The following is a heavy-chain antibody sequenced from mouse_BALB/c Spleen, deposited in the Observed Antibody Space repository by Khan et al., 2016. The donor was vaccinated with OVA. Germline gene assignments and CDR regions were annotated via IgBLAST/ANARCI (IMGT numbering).Heavy chain of an antibody. CDR2: ISPGSGDT. CDR1: GYTFTDYY. V-gene: IGHV1-77*01. J-gene: IGHJ3*01. CDR3: ARRNYFGYTFAY. D-gene: IGHD1-2*01. Sequence: QVQLQQSGAELARPGASVKLSCKASGYTFTDYYINWVKQRTGQGLEWIGEISPGSGDTYYNEKFKGKATLTVDKSSSTAYMQLSGLTSEASAVYFCARRNYFGYTFAYWGQGTLVTVSA.